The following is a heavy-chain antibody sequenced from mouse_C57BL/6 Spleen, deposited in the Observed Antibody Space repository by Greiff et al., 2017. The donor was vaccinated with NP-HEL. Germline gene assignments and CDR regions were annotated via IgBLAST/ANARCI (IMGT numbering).Heavy chain of an antibody. CDR3: ALYYSNYEDAMCY. CDR1: GYAFSSSW. J-gene: IGHJ4*01. V-gene: IGHV1-82*01. Sequence: VQLQQSGPELVKPGASVKISCKASGYAFSSSWMTWVKQRPGKGLEWIGRIYPGDGDTNYNGKFKGKATLTADKSSSTAYMQLSSLTSEDSAVYFCALYYSNYEDAMCYWGKGTSVTV. CDR2: IYPGDGDT. D-gene: IGHD2-5*01.